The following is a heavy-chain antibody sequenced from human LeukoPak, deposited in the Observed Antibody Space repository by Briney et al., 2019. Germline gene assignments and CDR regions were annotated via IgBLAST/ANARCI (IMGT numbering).Heavy chain of an antibody. V-gene: IGHV3-23*01. J-gene: IGHJ4*02. CDR2: ISGSGGST. Sequence: GGSLRLPCAASGFTFSNYAISWVRQAPGKGLEWVSSISGSGGSTYYADSVKGRFTISGDNSKNTLYLQMNSLRAEDTAVYYCAKDHYYNNSGYYYVGPFGYWGQGTLVTVSS. D-gene: IGHD3-22*01. CDR3: AKDHYYNNSGYYYVGPFGY. CDR1: GFTFSNYA.